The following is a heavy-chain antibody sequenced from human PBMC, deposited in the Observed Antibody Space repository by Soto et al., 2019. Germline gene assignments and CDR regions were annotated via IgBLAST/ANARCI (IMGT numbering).Heavy chain of an antibody. CDR2: ISHDGSNK. CDR1: GFTFSSYA. V-gene: IGHV3-30-3*01. J-gene: IGHJ1*01. D-gene: IGHD1-26*01. CDR3: AREFGLSAGGSTRGYFLH. Sequence: QVQLVESGGGVIQPGMSLRLSCVVSGFTFSSYAMNWVRQVPGKGLEWVAVISHDGSNKYYPDSVKGRFTISRDNSMNTLYLQMNSLTVEDTAVYYCAREFGLSAGGSTRGYFLHWGQGTQVTVSA.